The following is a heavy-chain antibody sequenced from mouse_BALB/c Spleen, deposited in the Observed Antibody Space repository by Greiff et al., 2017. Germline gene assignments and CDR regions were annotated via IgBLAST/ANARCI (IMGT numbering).Heavy chain of an antibody. CDR1: GFTFSDYY. CDR2: ISDGGSYT. CDR3: ARGDGNYPLGAMDY. V-gene: IGHV5-4*02. J-gene: IGHJ4*01. D-gene: IGHD2-1*01. Sequence: EVQVVESGGGLVKPGGSLKLSCAASGFTFSDYYMYWVRQTPEKRLEWVATISDGGSYTYYPDSVKGRFTISRDNAKNNLYLQMSSLKSEDTAMYYCARGDGNYPLGAMDYWGQGTSVTVSS.